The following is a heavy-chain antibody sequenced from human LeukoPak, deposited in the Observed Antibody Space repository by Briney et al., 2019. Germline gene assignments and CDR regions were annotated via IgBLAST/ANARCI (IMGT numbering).Heavy chain of an antibody. J-gene: IGHJ2*01. CDR3: ARNRNWYFDP. Sequence: PGGSLRLSCAASGLSVSSSYINWVRQAPGKGLEWVAIIHIDGTTYYADSLRGRFTISRDFSRNTVSLQTNSLRAEDTAVYYCARNRNWYFDPWGRGTLVTVSS. V-gene: IGHV3-66*01. CDR2: IHIDGTT. CDR1: GLSVSSSY.